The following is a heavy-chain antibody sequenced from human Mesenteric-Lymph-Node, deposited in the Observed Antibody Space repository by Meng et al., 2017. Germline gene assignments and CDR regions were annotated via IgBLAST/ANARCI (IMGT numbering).Heavy chain of an antibody. CDR3: ARDGPGFDY. J-gene: IGHJ4*02. CDR1: GFTFSSYW. D-gene: IGHD3-10*01. CDR2: INSDGSST. V-gene: IGHV3-74*01. Sequence: GESLKISCAASGFTFSSYWMHWVRQAPGKGLGWVSRINSDGSSTSYADSVKGRFTISRDNAKNTLYLQMNSLRAEDTAVYYCARDGPGFDYWGQGTLVTVSS.